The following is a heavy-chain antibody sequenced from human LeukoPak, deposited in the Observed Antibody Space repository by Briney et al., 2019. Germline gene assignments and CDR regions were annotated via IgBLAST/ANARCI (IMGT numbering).Heavy chain of an antibody. J-gene: IGHJ4*02. CDR3: AKRSGSTGYYDY. V-gene: IGHV3-23*01. CDR2: ISGSGGST. D-gene: IGHD3-22*01. Sequence: GGSLRLSCAASGFTFSNYAMTWVRQTPGKGLEWVSCISGSGGSTYYADSVKGRFTISRDNSKNTLYLQMNNLRAEDTAVYHCAKRSGSTGYYDYWGQGTLITVSS. CDR1: GFTFSNYA.